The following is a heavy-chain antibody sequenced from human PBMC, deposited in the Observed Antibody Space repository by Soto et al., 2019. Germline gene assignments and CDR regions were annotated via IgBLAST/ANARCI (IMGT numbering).Heavy chain of an antibody. CDR1: GDTFKNSV. V-gene: IGHV1-69*05. CDR2: TIPLFGTT. Sequence: GASVKVSCKASGDTFKNSVISWVRQAPGQGLEWMGGTIPLFGTTDYAQKFQGRLTITTDESTTTAYMEVSRLTSEDTAVYYCVAELDFGKLSVVWGQGTTVTVSS. CDR3: VAELDFGKLSVV. J-gene: IGHJ6*02. D-gene: IGHD3-10*01.